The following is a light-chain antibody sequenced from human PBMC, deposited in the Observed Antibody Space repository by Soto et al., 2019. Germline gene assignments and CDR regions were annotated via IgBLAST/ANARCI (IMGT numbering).Light chain of an antibody. J-gene: IGKJ5*01. V-gene: IGKV3-11*01. CDR1: QSVSSY. CDR3: QQRSNWQVT. CDR2: DAS. Sequence: EIVLKQSPATLSLSPCERATLCFRASQSVSSYLAWYQQKPGQAPRLLIYDASNRATGIPARFSGSGSGTDFTLTISSLEPEDFAVYYCQQRSNWQVTFGQGTRLEIK.